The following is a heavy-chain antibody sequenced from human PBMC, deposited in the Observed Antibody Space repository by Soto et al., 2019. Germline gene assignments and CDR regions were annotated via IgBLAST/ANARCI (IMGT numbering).Heavy chain of an antibody. Sequence: QVQLVQSGAEVKKPGSSVKVSCKASGGTFSSYAISWVRQAPGQGLEWMGGIIPIFGTANYAQKFQGRVTITADECTSTAYMELSSLRSEDTAVYYCARGAHYYDSSGYYPYYFDYWGQGTLVTVSS. CDR1: GGTFSSYA. D-gene: IGHD3-22*01. CDR2: IIPIFGTA. V-gene: IGHV1-69*01. J-gene: IGHJ4*02. CDR3: ARGAHYYDSSGYYPYYFDY.